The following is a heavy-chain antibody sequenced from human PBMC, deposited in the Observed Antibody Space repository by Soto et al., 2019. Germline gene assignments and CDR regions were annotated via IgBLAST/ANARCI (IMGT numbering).Heavy chain of an antibody. V-gene: IGHV4-30-4*01. D-gene: IGHD7-27*01. CDR2: IYYSGST. CDR3: ASTLTQDAFDI. Sequence: SETPYITCTVSGGSISSGDYYWIWIRQPPGKGLEWIGYIYYSGSTYYNPSLKSRVTISVDTSKNQFSLKLSSVTAADTAVYYCASTLTQDAFDIWGQGTMVTVSS. J-gene: IGHJ3*02. CDR1: GGSISSGDYY.